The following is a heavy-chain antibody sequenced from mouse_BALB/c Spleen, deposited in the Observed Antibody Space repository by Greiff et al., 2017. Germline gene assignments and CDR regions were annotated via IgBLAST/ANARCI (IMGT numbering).Heavy chain of an antibody. V-gene: IGHV1-7*01. Sequence: VKLMESGAELAKPGASVKMSCKASGYTFTSYWMHWVKQRPGQGLEWIGYINPSTGYTEYNQKFKDKATLTADKSSSTAYMQLSSLTSEDSAVYYCARSPITTVVATDYFDYWGQGTTLTVSS. D-gene: IGHD1-1*01. CDR1: GYTFTSYW. CDR2: INPSTGYT. CDR3: ARSPITTVVATDYFDY. J-gene: IGHJ2*01.